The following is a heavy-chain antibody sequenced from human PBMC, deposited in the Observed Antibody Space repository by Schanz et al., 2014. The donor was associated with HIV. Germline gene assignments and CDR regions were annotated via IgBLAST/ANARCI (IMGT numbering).Heavy chain of an antibody. V-gene: IGHV3-9*01. CDR3: VKPEEGAFDV. Sequence: VQLVESGGHLVQPGRSLRLSCAASGFTFTDYAMHWVRQVPGKGLEWVAGISWHGYTVGYADSVKGRFTISRDNSKNTLFLLMNSLTIEDTGRYYCVKPEEGAFDVWGLGTMVSVSS. CDR2: ISWHGYTV. J-gene: IGHJ3*01. CDR1: GFTFTDYA.